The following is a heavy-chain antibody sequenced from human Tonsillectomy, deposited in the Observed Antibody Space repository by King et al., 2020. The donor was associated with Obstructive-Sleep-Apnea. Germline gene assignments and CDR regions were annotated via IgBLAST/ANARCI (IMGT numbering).Heavy chain of an antibody. J-gene: IGHJ2*01. V-gene: IGHV3-9*01. CDR1: GFTFDDYA. Sequence: VQLVESGGGLVQPGRSLRLSCAASGFTFDDYAMHWVRQAPGKGLEWVSGISWNSGSIGYADSVKGRFTISRDNAKSSLYLQMNSLRAEDTALYHCVIPGIITAASWGRGTLVTVSS. CDR2: ISWNSGSI. CDR3: VIPGIITAAS. D-gene: IGHD2-2*01.